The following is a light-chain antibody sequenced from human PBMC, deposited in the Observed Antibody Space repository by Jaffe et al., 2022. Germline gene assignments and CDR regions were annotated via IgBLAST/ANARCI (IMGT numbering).Light chain of an antibody. J-gene: IGLJ3*02. V-gene: IGLV4-69*01. CDR2: LNSDGSH. Sequence: QPVLTQSPSASASLGASVKLTCTLRSGHSSYAIAWHQQQPERGPRYLMKLNSDGSHSKGDGIPDRFSGSSSGAEHYLTISSLQSEDEADYYCQTWGTGIRVFGGGTKLTVL. CDR3: QTWGTGIRV. CDR1: SGHSSYA.